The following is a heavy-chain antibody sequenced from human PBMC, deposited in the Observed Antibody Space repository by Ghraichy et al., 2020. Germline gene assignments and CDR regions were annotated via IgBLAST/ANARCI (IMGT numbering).Heavy chain of an antibody. Sequence: SETLSLTCLVSGGSISSSAYYWGWVRQPPGKGLQWIGSIYHSGSTNYNPSLESRVTVSVDTSKNQFSLRLRSVTAADTSLYFCAGRGVSGDCRSSSCHQLYYYMDVWGRGTAVTVSS. CDR3: AGRGVSGDCRSSSCHQLYYYMDV. V-gene: IGHV4-39*01. CDR1: GGSISSSAYY. D-gene: IGHD2-2*01. CDR2: IYHSGST. J-gene: IGHJ6*03.